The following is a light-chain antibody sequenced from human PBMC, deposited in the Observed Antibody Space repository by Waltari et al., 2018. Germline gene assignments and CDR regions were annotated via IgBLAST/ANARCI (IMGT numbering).Light chain of an antibody. CDR3: CSYAGSYTWV. Sequence: QSALTQPASVSGPPGQSITIACTGTSSDVGNYNPFSWYQQYPGKAPKVMIYDDNRRPSGVSDRFSGSKSGNTASLTISGVQAEDEADYYCCSYAGSYTWVFGGGTKLTVL. J-gene: IGLJ3*02. CDR2: DDN. V-gene: IGLV2-23*01. CDR1: SSDVGNYNP.